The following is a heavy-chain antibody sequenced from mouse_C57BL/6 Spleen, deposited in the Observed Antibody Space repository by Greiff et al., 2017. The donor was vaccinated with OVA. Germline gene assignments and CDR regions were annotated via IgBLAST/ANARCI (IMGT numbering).Heavy chain of an antibody. Sequence: QVQLQQSGAELVKPGASVKISCKASGYAFSSYWMNWVKQRPGKGLEWIGQIYPGAGDTNYNGKFKGKATLTADKSSSTAYMQLSSLTSEDSAVYFCARREPTGYFDYWGQGTTLTVSS. CDR2: IYPGAGDT. V-gene: IGHV1-80*01. CDR1: GYAFSSYW. CDR3: ARREPTGYFDY. J-gene: IGHJ2*01.